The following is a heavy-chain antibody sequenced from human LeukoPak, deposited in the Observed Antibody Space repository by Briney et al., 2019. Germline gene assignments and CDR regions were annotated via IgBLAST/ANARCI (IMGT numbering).Heavy chain of an antibody. Sequence: GGSLRLSCAASGFTFSNYAIHWVRQAPGKGLEWVAVISHDGSNKYYADSVKGRFTISRDNSKNTVYLQMNNLRVEDTAVYYCARGEVVAARFDFWGQGTLVTVSS. D-gene: IGHD2-15*01. V-gene: IGHV3-30*14. CDR1: GFTFSNYA. CDR2: ISHDGSNK. CDR3: ARGEVVAARFDF. J-gene: IGHJ4*02.